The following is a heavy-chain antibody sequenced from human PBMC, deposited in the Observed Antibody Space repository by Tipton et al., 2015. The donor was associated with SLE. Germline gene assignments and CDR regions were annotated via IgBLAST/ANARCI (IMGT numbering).Heavy chain of an antibody. J-gene: IGHJ4*02. CDR2: IYHSGTT. D-gene: IGHD2-15*01. Sequence: TLSLTCTVSGFSISSYYWGWIRQPPGKGLEWLGAIYHSGTTYYNPSLKSRGTISVDTSKNQFSLKLRSVSAADTAVYYCAGAWQGYCSGGTCYVLDYWGQGTLVTVSS. V-gene: IGHV4-59*01. CDR3: AGAWQGYCSGGTCYVLDY. CDR1: GFSISSYY.